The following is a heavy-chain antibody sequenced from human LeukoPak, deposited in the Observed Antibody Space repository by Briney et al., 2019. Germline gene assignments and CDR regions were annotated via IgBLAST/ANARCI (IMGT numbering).Heavy chain of an antibody. J-gene: IGHJ4*02. V-gene: IGHV1-18*01. CDR2: ISAYNGNT. D-gene: IGHD6-19*01. CDR3: AREVGGWSRLVDY. CDR1: GYTFTSYG. Sequence: GASVKVSCKASGYTFTSYGISWVRQAPGQGLEWMGWISAYNGNTNYAQKLQGRVTMTKDTSTSTDYMELRSLRSDDTAVYYCAREVGGWSRLVDYWGQGTLVTVSS.